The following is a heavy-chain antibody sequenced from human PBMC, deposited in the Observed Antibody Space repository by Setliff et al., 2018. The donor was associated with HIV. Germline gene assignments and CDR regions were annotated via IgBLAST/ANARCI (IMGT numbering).Heavy chain of an antibody. Sequence: ASVKVSCKASGYNFTDYYMHWVQQAPGKGLEWMGRVDPEDGETIYAEKFQGRVTITADTSTDTAYMELSSLRSEDTAVYYCATGGRGFHYGGQGTLVTVSS. CDR2: VDPEDGET. D-gene: IGHD2-15*01. J-gene: IGHJ4*02. CDR1: GYNFTDYY. CDR3: ATGGRGFHY. V-gene: IGHV1-69-2*01.